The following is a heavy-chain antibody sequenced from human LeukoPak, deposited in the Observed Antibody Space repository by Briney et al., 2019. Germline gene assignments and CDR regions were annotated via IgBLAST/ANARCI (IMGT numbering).Heavy chain of an antibody. J-gene: IGHJ6*03. CDR3: ARVEWSHAYMDV. V-gene: IGHV4-39*07. Sequence: SETLSLTCTVSGGSISSSSYYWGWIRQPPGKGLEWIGSIYYSGSTYYNPSLKSRVTISVDTSKNQFSLKLSSVTAADTAVYYCARVEWSHAYMDVWGKGTTVTVSS. CDR1: GGSISSSSYY. D-gene: IGHD3-3*01. CDR2: IYYSGST.